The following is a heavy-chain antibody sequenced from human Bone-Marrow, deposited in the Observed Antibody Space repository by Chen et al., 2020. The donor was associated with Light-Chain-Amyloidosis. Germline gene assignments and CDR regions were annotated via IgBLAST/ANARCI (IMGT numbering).Heavy chain of an antibody. V-gene: IGHV3-7*01. CDR2: IXXXXSEK. J-gene: IGHJ4*02. CDR3: ARHIVWGAPDY. Sequence: EVQLVEAGGGLVQPGGSLRLSWAAYGFTFSDYWMSWVRQAPGKGLEWVANIXXXXSEKYYVXSXXGRXXXXXXXAXXXXXXXXXXXXXXDTAMYYCARHIVWGAPDYWGQGTLVTVSS. D-gene: IGHD3-10*01. CDR1: GFTFSDYW.